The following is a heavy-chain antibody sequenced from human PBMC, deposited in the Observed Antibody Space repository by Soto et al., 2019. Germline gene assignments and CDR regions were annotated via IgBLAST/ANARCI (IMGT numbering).Heavy chain of an antibody. CDR1: GYTFTDLS. Sequence: ASVKVSCKVSGYTFTDLSVHWVRQGPGKGLEWMGGFDPEEDETIYAQKFKDRVAMTEDTSTDTAYMELSSLRSEDTAMYYCATGGGVGKWGNTSPFYYGMEVLEQGTAVMVS. CDR3: ATGGGVGKWGNTSPFYYGMEV. J-gene: IGHJ6*01. D-gene: IGHD3-10*01. CDR2: FDPEEDET. V-gene: IGHV1-24*01.